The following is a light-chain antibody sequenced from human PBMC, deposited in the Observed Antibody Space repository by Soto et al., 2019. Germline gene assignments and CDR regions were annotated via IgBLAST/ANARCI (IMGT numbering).Light chain of an antibody. CDR1: SSDVGGYNY. J-gene: IGLJ2*01. V-gene: IGLV2-14*03. CDR3: GSYTSSNTVI. Sequence: QSALTQPASVSGSPGQSITISCTGTSSDVGGYNYISWYQQHPGKAPKFIIYDVRNRPSGVSNRFSGSRSGNTASLTISGLQAEDEADYYCGSYTSSNTVIFGGGTKLTVL. CDR2: DVR.